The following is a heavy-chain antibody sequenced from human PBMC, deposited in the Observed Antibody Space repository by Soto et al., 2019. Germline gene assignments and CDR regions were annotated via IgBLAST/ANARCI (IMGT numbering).Heavy chain of an antibody. CDR3: ARGKYGDYYYYYYMDV. D-gene: IGHD4-17*01. V-gene: IGHV4-59*01. CDR1: GGSISSYY. Sequence: SETLSLTCTVSGGSISSYYWSWIRQPPGKGLEWIGYIYYNGSTNYNPSLKSRVTISVDTSKNQFSLKLSSVTAADTAVYYCARGKYGDYYYYYYMDVWGKGTTVTVSS. CDR2: IYYNGST. J-gene: IGHJ6*03.